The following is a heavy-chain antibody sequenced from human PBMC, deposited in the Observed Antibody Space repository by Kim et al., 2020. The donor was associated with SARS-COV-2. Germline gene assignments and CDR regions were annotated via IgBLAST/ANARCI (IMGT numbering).Heavy chain of an antibody. J-gene: IGHJ4*02. V-gene: IGHV3-21*01. Sequence: GGSLRLSCAASGFTFSLYNMNWVRQAPGKGLEWVSSISGTGTYKYYGDAVKGRFTISRDNARDSLYLEMTSLRAEDTALYYCVRDEIVATIYFDHWGQGTPVTVSS. D-gene: IGHD5-12*01. CDR3: VRDEIVATIYFDH. CDR2: ISGTGTYK. CDR1: GFTFSLYN.